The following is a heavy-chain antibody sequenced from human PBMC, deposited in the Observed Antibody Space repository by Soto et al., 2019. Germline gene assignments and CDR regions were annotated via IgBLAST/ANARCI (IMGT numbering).Heavy chain of an antibody. CDR1: GGSIRSALYY. V-gene: IGHV4-39*01. J-gene: IGHJ4*02. CDR3: ARVTLDGTRYFDY. Sequence: QLQLLESGPGLVKSSETLSLTCTVSGGSIRSALYYWGWIRQPPGQGLEWIGNIYYHGDTYYNPFIQRLVSISVDTSRNQISLRLSYVTAGDTAVYYCARVTLDGTRYFDYWGQGAVVTVSS. D-gene: IGHD1-1*01. CDR2: IYYHGDT.